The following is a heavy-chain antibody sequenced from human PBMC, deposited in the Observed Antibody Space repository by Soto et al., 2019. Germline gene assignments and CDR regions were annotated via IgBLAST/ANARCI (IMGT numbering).Heavy chain of an antibody. CDR3: AKHVQIFYYYYYMDV. J-gene: IGHJ6*03. Sequence: EVQLLESGGGLVQPGGSLRLSCAASGFTFSSYAMSWVRQAPGKGLEWVSAISGSGGSTYYADSVKGRFTISRDNSKITLYLQMNSLRAEDTAVYYCAKHVQIFYYYYYMDVWGKGTTVTVSS. CDR2: ISGSGGST. CDR1: GFTFSSYA. V-gene: IGHV3-23*01. D-gene: IGHD3-3*01.